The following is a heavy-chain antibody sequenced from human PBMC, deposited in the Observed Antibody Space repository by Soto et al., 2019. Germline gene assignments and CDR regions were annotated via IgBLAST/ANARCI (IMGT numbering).Heavy chain of an antibody. CDR2: INPNSGGT. Sequence: ASVKVSCKASGYTFTGYYMHWVRQAPGQGLEWMGWINPNSGGTNYAQKFQGWVTMTRDTSISTAYMELSRLRSDDTAVYYCARDQGYYDILTGRGPDAFDIWGQGTMVTVSS. V-gene: IGHV1-2*04. J-gene: IGHJ3*02. CDR3: ARDQGYYDILTGRGPDAFDI. D-gene: IGHD3-9*01. CDR1: GYTFTGYY.